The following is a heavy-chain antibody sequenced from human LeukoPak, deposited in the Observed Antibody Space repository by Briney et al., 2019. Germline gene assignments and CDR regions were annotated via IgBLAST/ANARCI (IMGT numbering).Heavy chain of an antibody. J-gene: IGHJ4*02. D-gene: IGHD3-22*01. Sequence: GGSLRLSCEASEFSVTTHYMSWVRQAPGRGLEWVSVMHAKENTYYAKSVKGRFTISRDTSKNTVYLQMTSLREEDTAIYYCARGGENSEYYSHFFAHWGQGTPVTVSP. CDR2: MHAKENT. CDR3: ARGGENSEYYSHFFAH. V-gene: IGHV3-53*01. CDR1: EFSVTTHY.